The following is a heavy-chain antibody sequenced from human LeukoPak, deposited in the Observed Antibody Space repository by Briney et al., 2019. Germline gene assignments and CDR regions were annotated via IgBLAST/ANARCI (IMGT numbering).Heavy chain of an antibody. CDR1: GFTFSRYS. V-gene: IGHV3-48*01. CDR3: AKDRDSIGSVYYFDY. D-gene: IGHD1-26*01. Sequence: SGGSLRLSCAASGFTFSRYSMNWVRKAPGKGLEWVSYISGSSNTIYYADSVKGRFTISRDNAKNSLYLQMNSLRAEDTAVYYCAKDRDSIGSVYYFDYWGQGARVTVSS. CDR2: ISGSSNTI. J-gene: IGHJ4*02.